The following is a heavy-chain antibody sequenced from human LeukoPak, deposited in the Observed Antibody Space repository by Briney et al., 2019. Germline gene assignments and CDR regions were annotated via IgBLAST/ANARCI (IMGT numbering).Heavy chain of an antibody. J-gene: IGHJ4*02. CDR2: IKEDGTET. D-gene: IGHD5-24*01. V-gene: IGHV3-7*03. CDR3: AEEGRSLQTY. Sequence: GGSLRLSCAASGFMFSSNWMSWVRLAPGKGLEWVANIKEDGTETYYVDSVKGRFTISRDNAKNSLYLQMNSLRVEDTAVYYCAEEGRSLQTYWGQGTLVTVSS. CDR1: GFMFSSNW.